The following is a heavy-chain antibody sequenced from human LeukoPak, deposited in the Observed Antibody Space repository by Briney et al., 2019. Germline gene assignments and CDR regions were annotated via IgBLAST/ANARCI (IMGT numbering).Heavy chain of an antibody. CDR3: ARDLRTATAQGTASDY. D-gene: IGHD5/OR15-5a*01. V-gene: IGHV1-18*01. CDR1: GYTFTSYG. J-gene: IGHJ4*02. Sequence: GASVKVSCKPSGYTFTSYGISWVRQAPGQGLEWMGWISAYNGNTNYAQKLQGRVTMTTDTSTSTAYMELRSLRSDDTAVYYCARDLRTATAQGTASDYWGQGTLVTVSS. CDR2: ISAYNGNT.